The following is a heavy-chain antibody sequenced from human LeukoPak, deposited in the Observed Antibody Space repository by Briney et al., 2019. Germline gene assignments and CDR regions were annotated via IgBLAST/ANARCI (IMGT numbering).Heavy chain of an antibody. CDR1: GFTFSSYG. Sequence: GRSLRLSCAASGFTFSSYGMHWVRQAPGKGLEWVAVIWYDGSNKYYADSVKGRFTISRDNSKNTLYLQMNSLRAEDTAVYYCAGGHGSGSFDYWGQGTLVTVSS. V-gene: IGHV3-33*01. D-gene: IGHD3-10*01. CDR2: IWYDGSNK. CDR3: AGGHGSGSFDY. J-gene: IGHJ4*02.